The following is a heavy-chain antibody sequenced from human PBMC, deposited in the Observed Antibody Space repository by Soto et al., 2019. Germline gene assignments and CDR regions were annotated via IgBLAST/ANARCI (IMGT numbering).Heavy chain of an antibody. D-gene: IGHD3-16*01. CDR1: GFTFNNYA. Sequence: GGSLRLSCAASGFTFNNYAMAWVRQGPGKGLEWISVIASGGGGIQYADSVKGRFTISRDTSKATLYLQMNSLRVEDTAVYYFVNYGSRDHPDLFAFWGRGTFDPVSS. V-gene: IGHV3-23*01. CDR2: IASGGGGI. CDR3: VNYGSRDHPDLFAF. J-gene: IGHJ4*02.